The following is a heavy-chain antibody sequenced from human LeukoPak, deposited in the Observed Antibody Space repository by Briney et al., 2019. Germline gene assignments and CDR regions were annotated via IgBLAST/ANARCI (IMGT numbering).Heavy chain of an antibody. J-gene: IGHJ4*02. CDR3: ARGDYFIDF. CDR2: VFHAGST. D-gene: IGHD2/OR15-2a*01. CDR1: GFTFSSYE. Sequence: LRLSCAASGFTFSSYEMIWVRQAPGKGLEWIGSVFHAGSTYYNPSLKSRVTVSVDTSKNQFSLKLTSVTAADTAVYYCARGDYFIDFWGQGTLVTVSS. V-gene: IGHV4-38-2*01.